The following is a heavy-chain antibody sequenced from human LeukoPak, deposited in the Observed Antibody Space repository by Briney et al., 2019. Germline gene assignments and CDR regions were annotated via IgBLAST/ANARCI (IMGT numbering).Heavy chain of an antibody. CDR3: ARAGSYGFWFDY. D-gene: IGHD5-18*01. Sequence: KPSETLSLTCTVSGGSISSYYWSWIRQPPGKGLERIGYIYYSGSTNYNPSLKSRVTISVDTSKNQFSLKLSSVTAADTAVYYCARAGSYGFWFDYWGQGTLVTLSS. CDR1: GGSISSYY. J-gene: IGHJ4*02. V-gene: IGHV4-59*01. CDR2: IYYSGST.